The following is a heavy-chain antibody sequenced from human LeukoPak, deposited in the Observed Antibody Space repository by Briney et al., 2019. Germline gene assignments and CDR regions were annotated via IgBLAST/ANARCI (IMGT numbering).Heavy chain of an antibody. D-gene: IGHD6-13*01. J-gene: IGHJ5*02. CDR2: INHSEST. CDR3: AGDGGGQDIAAPGTRFDP. Sequence: SGTLSLTCAVYGGSFSGYYWSWVRQPPGKGLEWIGEINHSESTTYTTPLKSRITIPVHTSNTKISLKLSSMTSALTARYYTAGDGGGQDIAAPGTRFDPWSQGTLVTVSS. V-gene: IGHV4-34*01. CDR1: GGSFSGYY.